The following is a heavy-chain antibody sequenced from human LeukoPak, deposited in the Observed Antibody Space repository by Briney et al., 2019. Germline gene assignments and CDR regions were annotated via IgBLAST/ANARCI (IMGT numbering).Heavy chain of an antibody. CDR2: INHSGST. D-gene: IGHD6-19*01. CDR3: ARATSGSGSDY. Sequence: SETLSLTCAVYGGSFSGYYWSWIRQPPGKGLEWIGEINHSGSTNYNPSLKSRVTISVDTSKNQFSLKLSSVTAADTAVYYCARATSGSGSDYWGQGTLVTVSS. V-gene: IGHV4-34*01. J-gene: IGHJ4*02. CDR1: GGSFSGYY.